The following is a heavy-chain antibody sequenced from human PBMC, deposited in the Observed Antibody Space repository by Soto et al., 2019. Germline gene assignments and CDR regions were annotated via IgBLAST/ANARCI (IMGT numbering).Heavy chain of an antibody. D-gene: IGHD3-16*02. CDR2: IKQDGSEK. J-gene: IGHJ4*02. V-gene: IGHV3-7*05. Sequence: RGSLRLSCAASGFTFSNYWMNWVRQAPGKGLEWVANIKQDGSEKYYVDSVKGRFTISRDNAKNSLYLQMNSLRAEDTAVYCCARRALYRQSYFDYWGQGILVTVSS. CDR3: ARRALYRQSYFDY. CDR1: GFTFSNYW.